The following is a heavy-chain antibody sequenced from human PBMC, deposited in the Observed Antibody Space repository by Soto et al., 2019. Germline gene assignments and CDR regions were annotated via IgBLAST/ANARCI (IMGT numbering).Heavy chain of an antibody. V-gene: IGHV1-2*02. Sequence: ASVKVSCKASGYTFTGYYMHWVRQAPGQGLEWMGWINPNSGGTNYAQKFQGRVTMTRDTSISTAYMELSRLRSDDTAEYYCARDLRYDYVWGSYLQPDYWGQGTLVTVSS. D-gene: IGHD3-16*02. CDR3: ARDLRYDYVWGSYLQPDY. J-gene: IGHJ4*02. CDR1: GYTFTGYY. CDR2: INPNSGGT.